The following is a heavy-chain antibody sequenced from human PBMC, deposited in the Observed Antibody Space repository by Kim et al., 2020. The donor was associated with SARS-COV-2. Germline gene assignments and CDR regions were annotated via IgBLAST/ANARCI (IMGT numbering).Heavy chain of an antibody. CDR1: GGSISSYY. CDR3: ARSDPNFDN. Sequence: SETLSLTCTVSGGSISSYYWSWIRQPPGKGLEWIGYIYYSGSTNYNPSLKSRVTISVDTSKNQFSLKLSSVTAADTAVYYCARSDPNFDNWGQGTLVTVSS. CDR2: IYYSGST. V-gene: IGHV4-59*01. J-gene: IGHJ4*02.